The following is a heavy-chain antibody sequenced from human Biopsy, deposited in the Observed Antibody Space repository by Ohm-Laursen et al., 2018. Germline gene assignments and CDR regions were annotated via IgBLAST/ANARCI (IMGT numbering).Heavy chain of an antibody. J-gene: IGHJ6*02. V-gene: IGHV3-11*04. CDR2: ISSSGRTM. CDR3: AKDRYNYTPIGGFSMDV. CDR1: GFSFSDYY. D-gene: IGHD5-18*01. Sequence: SLRLSCAASGFSFSDYYMIWIRQAPGKGLEWVSYISSSGRTMYYADSAKGRFTISRDNSRDTLYLQMSSLRAEDTAVYYCAKDRYNYTPIGGFSMDVWGQGTTVTVSS.